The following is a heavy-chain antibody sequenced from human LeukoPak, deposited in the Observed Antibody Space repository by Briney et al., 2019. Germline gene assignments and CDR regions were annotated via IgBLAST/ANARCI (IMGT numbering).Heavy chain of an antibody. J-gene: IGHJ4*02. V-gene: IGHV4-34*01. CDR2: INHSGSP. D-gene: IGHD6-19*01. CDR1: GGSFSVYY. Sequence: SETLSLTCAVYGGSFSVYYWSWIRHPPGKGREWIGEINHSGSPNYNASLKSRVTISVDKSKNQFSLKLRSVTAADTAVYFCARLESSGWCDFWGQGTLVTVSS. CDR3: ARLESSGWCDF.